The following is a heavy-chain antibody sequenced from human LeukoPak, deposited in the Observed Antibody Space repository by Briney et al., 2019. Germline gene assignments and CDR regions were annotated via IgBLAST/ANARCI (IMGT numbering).Heavy chain of an antibody. CDR2: IYPGDSDT. CDR1: GYSFTSYW. J-gene: IGHJ3*02. CDR3: ARLEGDCSGGSCYDGGDAFDI. Sequence: GEYLKISCKGSGYSFTSYWIGWVRQMPGKGLEWMGIIYPGDSDTRYSPSFQGQVTISADKSISTAYLQWSSLKASDTAMYYCARLEGDCSGGSCYDGGDAFDIWGQGTMVTVSS. D-gene: IGHD2-15*01. V-gene: IGHV5-51*01.